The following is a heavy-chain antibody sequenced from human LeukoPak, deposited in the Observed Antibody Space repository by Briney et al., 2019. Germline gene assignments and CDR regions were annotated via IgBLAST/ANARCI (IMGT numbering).Heavy chain of an antibody. Sequence: SGGSLRLSCAASGFTFSNYWMNWVRQAPGKGLEWVANIKEDGSEKYYVDSVKGRFTISRDNAKNSLYLQMNSLRADDTAVYFFARAKLVVGSFWGGPVKGGVFDIWAKGQWSASLQ. CDR3: ARAKLVVGSFWGGPVKGGVFDI. CDR1: GFTFSNYW. J-gene: IGHJ3*02. D-gene: IGHD3-3*01. V-gene: IGHV3-7*04. CDR2: IKEDGSEK.